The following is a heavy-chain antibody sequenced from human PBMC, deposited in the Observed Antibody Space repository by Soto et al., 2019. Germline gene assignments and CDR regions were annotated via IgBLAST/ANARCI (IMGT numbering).Heavy chain of an antibody. V-gene: IGHV1-69*12. CDR1: GGTFSSYA. D-gene: IGHD3-22*01. CDR3: ARDRGPSSGYYPYWFDP. CDR2: IIPIFGTA. J-gene: IGHJ5*02. Sequence: QVQLVQSGAEVKKPGSSVKVSCKASGGTFSSYAITWVRQAPGQGLEWMGGIIPIFGTANYAQKFQARVTITADESTSTAYMELSSLRSDDTDVYYCARDRGPSSGYYPYWFDPWGQGTLVTVSS.